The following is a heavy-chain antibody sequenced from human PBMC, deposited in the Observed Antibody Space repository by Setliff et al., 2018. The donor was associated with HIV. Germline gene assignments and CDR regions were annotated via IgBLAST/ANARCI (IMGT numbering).Heavy chain of an antibody. CDR2: IYYSGNT. V-gene: IGHV4-59*04. J-gene: IGHJ4*02. D-gene: IGHD6-19*01. CDR3: ARQFRYPNRAVAGVDY. CDR1: GGSISSHY. Sequence: SETLSLTCTVSGGSISSHYWSWIRQPPGKGLEWIGTIYYSGNTYYNPSLKSRVTISVDTSKNQISLKLSSVTAADTAIYFCARQFRYPNRAVAGVDYWGQGTLVTVSS.